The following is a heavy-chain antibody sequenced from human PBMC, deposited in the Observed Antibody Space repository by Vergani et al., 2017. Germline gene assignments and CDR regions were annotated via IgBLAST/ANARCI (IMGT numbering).Heavy chain of an antibody. D-gene: IGHD3-3*01. CDR3: ARDSDSSYDFWSGYYRDY. J-gene: IGHJ4*02. Sequence: QVQLVESGGGVVQPGRSLRLSCAASGFTFSSYGMHWVRQAPGKGLEWVAVIWYDGSNKYYADSVKGRFTISRDNSKNTLYLQMNSLRAEDTAVYYCARDSDSSYDFWSGYYRDYWGQGTLVTVSS. CDR2: IWYDGSNK. CDR1: GFTFSSYG. V-gene: IGHV3-33*01.